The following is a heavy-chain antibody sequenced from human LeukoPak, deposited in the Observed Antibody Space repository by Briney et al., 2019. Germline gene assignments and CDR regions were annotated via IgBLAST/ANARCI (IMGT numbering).Heavy chain of an antibody. CDR3: XXXXXXXDY. V-gene: IGHV3-23*01. CDR2: FSGGSGTT. Sequence: GXXWXRQAPGXXLEWVSGFSGGSGTTHYRDSVKGRFTISRDXXKKXVFLQMDSLRAEDTAVYYCXXXXXXXDYXXQXXXXTVSS. J-gene: IGHJ4*02. CDR1: G.